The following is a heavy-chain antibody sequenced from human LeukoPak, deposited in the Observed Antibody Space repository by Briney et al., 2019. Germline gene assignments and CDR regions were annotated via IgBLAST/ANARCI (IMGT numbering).Heavy chain of an antibody. V-gene: IGHV3-21*01. D-gene: IGHD5-24*01. CDR3: ARYMATSMDY. CDR1: GFTFGSYS. Sequence: GGSLRLSCAASGFTFGSYSMNWVRQAPGKGLEWVSSISSSSSYIYYADSVKGRFTISRDNAKNSLYLQMNSLRAEDTAVYYCARYMATSMDYWGQGTLVTVSS. CDR2: ISSSSSYI. J-gene: IGHJ4*02.